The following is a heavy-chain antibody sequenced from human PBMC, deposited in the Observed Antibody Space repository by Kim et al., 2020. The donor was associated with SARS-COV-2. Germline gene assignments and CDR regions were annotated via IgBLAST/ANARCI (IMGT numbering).Heavy chain of an antibody. CDR3: ARDICDVSASYYHSFDY. J-gene: IGHJ4*01. CDR1: GFTFSSYG. CDR2: IYNDGGNK. Sequence: GGSLRLSCAASGFTFSSYGMHWVRQAPGKGLEWVSIIYNDGGNKYYADSVKGRFTISRDNSKNTLHLQMNSLRAEDTAVYYCARDICDVSASYYHSFDYWGHGTLVTVSS. D-gene: IGHD3-10*01. V-gene: IGHV3-33*01.